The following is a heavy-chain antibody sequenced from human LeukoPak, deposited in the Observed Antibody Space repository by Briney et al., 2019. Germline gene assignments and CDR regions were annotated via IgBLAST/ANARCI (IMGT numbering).Heavy chain of an antibody. CDR1: GFTFSSYG. V-gene: IGHV3-30*02. CDR3: ARDDPYYYDSSGHTFDY. Sequence: GGSLRLSCAASGFTFSSYGMHWVRQAPGKGLEWVAFIRYDGSNKYYADSVKGRFTISRDNAKNTLYLQMNSLRAEDTAVYYCARDDPYYYDSSGHTFDYWGQGTLVTVSS. D-gene: IGHD3-22*01. CDR2: IRYDGSNK. J-gene: IGHJ4*02.